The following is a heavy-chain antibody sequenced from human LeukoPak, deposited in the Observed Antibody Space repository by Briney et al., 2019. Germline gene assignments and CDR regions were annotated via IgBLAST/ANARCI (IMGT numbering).Heavy chain of an antibody. J-gene: IGHJ3*02. Sequence: ASVKVSRKVSGYTLTELSMHWVRQAPGKGLEWMGGFDPEDGETIYAQKFQGRVTMTEDTSTDTAYMELSSLRSEDTAVYYCATDRNDPDAFDIWGQGTMVTVSS. CDR1: GYTLTELS. V-gene: IGHV1-24*01. CDR2: FDPEDGET. CDR3: ATDRNDPDAFDI.